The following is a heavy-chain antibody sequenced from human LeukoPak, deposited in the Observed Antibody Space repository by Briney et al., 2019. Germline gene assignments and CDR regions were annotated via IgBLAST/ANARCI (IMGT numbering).Heavy chain of an antibody. D-gene: IGHD5-18*01. Sequence: PGGSLRLSCAASGFTFSSYGMHWVRQAPGKGLEWVAVIWYDGSNKYYADSVKGRFTISRDNSKNTLYLQMNSLRAEDTAVYYCAKGERGAMVWLLWGQGTLVTVSS. CDR1: GFTFSSYG. V-gene: IGHV3-33*06. CDR3: AKGERGAMVWLL. J-gene: IGHJ4*02. CDR2: IWYDGSNK.